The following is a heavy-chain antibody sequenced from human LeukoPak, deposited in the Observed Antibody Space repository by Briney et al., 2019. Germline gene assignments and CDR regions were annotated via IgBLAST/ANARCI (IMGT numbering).Heavy chain of an antibody. J-gene: IGHJ4*02. Sequence: GESLKISCQGSGYYFSNYWIGWVRQMPEKGLEWMGIIYPVDSDTIYSLSFQGHVSISVDKSLTPLSLHWPSLKASDTAIFYCATHGAGYGTDILIKAGFWGQGTQVAVSS. CDR2: IYPVDSDT. CDR1: GYYFSNYW. CDR3: ATHGAGYGTDILIKAGF. V-gene: IGHV5-51*01. D-gene: IGHD2-8*02.